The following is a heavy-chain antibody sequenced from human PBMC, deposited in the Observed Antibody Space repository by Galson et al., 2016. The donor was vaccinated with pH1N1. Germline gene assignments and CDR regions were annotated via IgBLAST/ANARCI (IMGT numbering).Heavy chain of an antibody. CDR2: IYWNDDK. CDR1: GFSLSTCGVG. CDR3: AHSLYGDYVGWFDP. V-gene: IGHV2-5*01. D-gene: IGHD4-17*01. J-gene: IGHJ5*02. Sequence: PALVKPTQTLTLTCTFSGFSLSTCGVGVGWIRQPPGKALEWPALIYWNDDKRYSPSLKSRLTITKDTSKNQVVLTMTNMDPVDTATYYCAHSLYGDYVGWFDPWGQGTLVTVSS.